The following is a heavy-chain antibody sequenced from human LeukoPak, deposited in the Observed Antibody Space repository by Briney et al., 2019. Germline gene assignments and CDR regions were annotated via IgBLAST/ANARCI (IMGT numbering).Heavy chain of an antibody. J-gene: IGHJ4*02. Sequence: PGGSLRLSCVASGFTFSSRWMGWVRQAPGKGLEWVANINEDGRDKYHVHSVTGRFTISRDNAKNSLFLQMNNLRVEDTALYYCARHGRSCFDFWGEGLLVTVSA. CDR3: ARHGRSCFDF. CDR1: GFTFSSRW. D-gene: IGHD4-17*01. CDR2: INEDGRDK. V-gene: IGHV3-7*03.